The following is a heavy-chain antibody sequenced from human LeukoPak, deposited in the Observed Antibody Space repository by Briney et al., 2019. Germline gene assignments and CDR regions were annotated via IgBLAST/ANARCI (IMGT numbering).Heavy chain of an antibody. J-gene: IGHJ5*02. Sequence: QPGRSLRLSCAASGFTFDDYAMHWVRQAPGKGLEWVSGISWHSVTIGYADSVKGRFTISRDNAKNSLYLQMNSLRAEDTAIYYCAKDPVPLLAQPSWFDPWGQGTLVTVSS. V-gene: IGHV3-9*01. CDR2: ISWHSVTI. D-gene: IGHD2-15*01. CDR3: AKDPVPLLAQPSWFDP. CDR1: GFTFDDYA.